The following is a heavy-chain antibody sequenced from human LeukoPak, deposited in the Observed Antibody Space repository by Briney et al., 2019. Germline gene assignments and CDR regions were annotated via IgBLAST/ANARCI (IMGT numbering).Heavy chain of an antibody. Sequence: PGGSLRLSCTASGFPFSTYAMNWVRQVPGKGLEWVSGISSGGATTDYADSVKGRFTISRDNSKNTVYLQMSSLRGEDTAVYYCAKDRHDRSMIVIIKYYFDYWGQGIQVTVSS. CDR2: ISSGGATT. J-gene: IGHJ4*02. CDR3: AKDRHDRSMIVIIKYYFDY. V-gene: IGHV3-23*01. D-gene: IGHD2/OR15-2a*01. CDR1: GFPFSTYA.